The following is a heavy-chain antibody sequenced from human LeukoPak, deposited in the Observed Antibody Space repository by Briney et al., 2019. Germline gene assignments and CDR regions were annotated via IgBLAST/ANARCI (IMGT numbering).Heavy chain of an antibody. J-gene: IGHJ4*02. V-gene: IGHV4-59*01. CDR2: IYYSGST. Sequence: SETLSLTCTVSGGSISSYYWSWIRQPPGKGLEWIGYIYYSGSTNYNPSIKSRVTISVDTSKNQFSLKLSSVTAADTAVYYCARESGGNFDYWGQGTLVTVSS. D-gene: IGHD4-23*01. CDR3: ARESGGNFDY. CDR1: GGSISSYY.